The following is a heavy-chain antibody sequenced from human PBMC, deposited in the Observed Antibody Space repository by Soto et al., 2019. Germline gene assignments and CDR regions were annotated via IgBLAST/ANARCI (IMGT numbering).Heavy chain of an antibody. J-gene: IGHJ4*02. Sequence: QVQLVQSGAEVKKPGSSVKVSCKSSGGTFGSYAISWVRQAPGQGLEWMGGVIPIFGTPHYAQKFHGRVTITADIPTSTAYLELSSLKSADTAVYYCAKIRWTISLQEEDAIGGQGTLVTVSS. D-gene: IGHD2-15*01. CDR3: AKIRWTISLQEEDAI. CDR1: GGTFGSYA. V-gene: IGHV1-69*06. CDR2: VIPIFGTP.